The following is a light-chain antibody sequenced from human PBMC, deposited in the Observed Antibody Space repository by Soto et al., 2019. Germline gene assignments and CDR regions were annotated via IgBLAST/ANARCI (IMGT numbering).Light chain of an antibody. Sequence: DIVMTQSPDSLAVSLGERATINCKSSQSVLYSSNNKNYLAWYQQKPGQPPKLLIHWASTRESGVPDRFSGSGSGTDFTLTISSLQDEDVAVYYCQQYYSTRTFGQGTKVEIK. CDR1: QSVLYSSNNKNY. V-gene: IGKV4-1*01. CDR2: WAS. CDR3: QQYYSTRT. J-gene: IGKJ1*01.